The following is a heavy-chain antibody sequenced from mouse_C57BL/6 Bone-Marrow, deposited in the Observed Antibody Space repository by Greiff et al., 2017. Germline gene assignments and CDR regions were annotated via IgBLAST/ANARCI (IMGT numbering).Heavy chain of an antibody. J-gene: IGHJ3*01. CDR2: INPNNGGT. CDR1: GYTFTDYN. Sequence: EVQLQQSGPELVKPGASVKIPCKASGYTFTDYNMAWVKQSHGKSLEWIGDINPNNGGTIYNQKFKGKATLTVDTSSSTAYMELRSLTSEDTAVYYCARTPYYYGSSYGAWFAYWGQGTLVTVSA. CDR3: ARTPYYYGSSYGAWFAY. D-gene: IGHD1-1*01. V-gene: IGHV1-18*01.